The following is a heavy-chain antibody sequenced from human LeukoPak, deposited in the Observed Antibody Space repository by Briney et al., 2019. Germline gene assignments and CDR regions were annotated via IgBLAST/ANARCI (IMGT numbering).Heavy chain of an antibody. CDR2: IKQDGSEK. Sequence: GGSLRLSCEASGFTFSSYWMSWVRQAPGKGLEWVANIKQDGSEKYYVDSVKGRFTISRDNAKNSLYLQMNSLRAEDTAVYYCAKDPYGSGSKMNWFDPWGQGTLVTVSS. J-gene: IGHJ5*02. CDR3: AKDPYGSGSKMNWFDP. D-gene: IGHD3-10*01. V-gene: IGHV3-7*03. CDR1: GFTFSSYW.